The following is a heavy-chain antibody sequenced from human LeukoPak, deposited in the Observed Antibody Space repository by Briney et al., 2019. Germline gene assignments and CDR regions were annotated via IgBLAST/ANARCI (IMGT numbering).Heavy chain of an antibody. CDR3: ARVLYYDSSGYYGYYFDY. Sequence: SETLSLTCTVSGGSISSSSYYWGWIRQPPGKGLEWIGSIYYSGSTYYNPSLKSRVTVSVDTSKNQFSLKLSSVTAADTAVYYCARVLYYDSSGYYGYYFDYWGQGTLVTVSS. CDR2: IYYSGST. J-gene: IGHJ4*02. D-gene: IGHD3-22*01. V-gene: IGHV4-39*07. CDR1: GGSISSSSYY.